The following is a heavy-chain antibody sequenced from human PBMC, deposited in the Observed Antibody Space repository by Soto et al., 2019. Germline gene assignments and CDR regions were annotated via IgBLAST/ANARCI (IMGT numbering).Heavy chain of an antibody. CDR3: ARDVRVAAAGIGGWFDP. D-gene: IGHD6-13*01. J-gene: IGHJ5*02. Sequence: QVQLQESGPGLVKPSQTLSLTCTVSGGPISGGGYFWTWIRQHPGKGLEWIGYIYYSGSTYYNPSLKDRITMSVDTSKSQFSLKLSSVTAADTAVYYCARDVRVAAAGIGGWFDPWGQGTLVTVSS. CDR1: GGPISGGGYF. CDR2: IYYSGST. V-gene: IGHV4-31*03.